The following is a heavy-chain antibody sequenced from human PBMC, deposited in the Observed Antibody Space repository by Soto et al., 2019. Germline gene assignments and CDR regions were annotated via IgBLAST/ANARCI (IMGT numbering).Heavy chain of an antibody. J-gene: IGHJ4*02. CDR3: ARDSSGWYGDY. Sequence: QVQLVESGGGVVQPGRSLRLSCAASGFTFSSYAMHWVRQAPGKGLEWVAVISYDGSNKYYADSVKGRFTISRDNSKNTLYLQMNSLRAEDTAVYYCARDSSGWYGDYWGQGTLVTVSS. D-gene: IGHD6-19*01. V-gene: IGHV3-30-3*01. CDR1: GFTFSSYA. CDR2: ISYDGSNK.